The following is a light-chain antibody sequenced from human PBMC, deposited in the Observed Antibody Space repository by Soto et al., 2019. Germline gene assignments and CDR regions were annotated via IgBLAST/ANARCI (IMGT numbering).Light chain of an antibody. CDR3: QQYGSSRWT. CDR1: QSVSSSY. J-gene: IGKJ1*01. V-gene: IGKV3-20*01. CDR2: GAS. Sequence: EIVLTQSPCTLSLSPGERATLSCRASQSVSSSYLAWYQQNRGQAPRLLIYGASSRAPGIPDRFGGSGSGTDFTLTISRLEPEDFAVHYCQQYGSSRWTFGQGTKVDIK.